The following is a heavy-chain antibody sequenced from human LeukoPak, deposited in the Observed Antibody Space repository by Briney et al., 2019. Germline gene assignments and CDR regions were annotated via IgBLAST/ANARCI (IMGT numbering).Heavy chain of an antibody. D-gene: IGHD5-12*01. CDR2: SCCSAST. Sequence: SQTLSLTCTASGVTISSGDYYWSCLGQPPGKGVAWTGYSCCSASTYYNPSLKSLVTISVDTSTNKFSLKLSSVDAADTYGYYCARKPDIVATTLGFDPWGQGTLVTVSS. J-gene: IGHJ5*02. V-gene: IGHV4-30-4*08. CDR3: ARKPDIVATTLGFDP. CDR1: GVTISSGDYY.